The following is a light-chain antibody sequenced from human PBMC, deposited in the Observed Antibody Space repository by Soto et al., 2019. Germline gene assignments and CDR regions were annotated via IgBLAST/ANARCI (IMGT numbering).Light chain of an antibody. CDR1: QSVSSN. CDR2: GVS. CDR3: QQYSNWPQT. J-gene: IGKJ1*01. V-gene: IGKV3-15*01. Sequence: EIVMTQSPATLSVSPGERATLSCRASQSVSSNLAWYQQKPGQAPRLLIYGVSTRATGIPARFSGSGSGTEFTLTISSLQSEDFAVYYCQQYSNWPQTFGQGTKV.